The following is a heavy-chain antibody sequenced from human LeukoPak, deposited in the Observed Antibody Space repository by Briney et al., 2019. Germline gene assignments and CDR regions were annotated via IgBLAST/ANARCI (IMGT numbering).Heavy chain of an antibody. D-gene: IGHD2-2*01. J-gene: IGHJ6*02. CDR3: ARGAPEVGDYYYYGMDV. V-gene: IGHV3-13*01. CDR2: IGTAGDT. Sequence: GGSLRLSCAAPGFTFSSYDMHWVRQATGKGLEWVSAIGTAGDTYYPGSMKGRFTISRENAKNSLYLQMNSLRAGDTAVYYCARGAPEVGDYYYYGMDVWGQGTTVTVSS. CDR1: GFTFSSYD.